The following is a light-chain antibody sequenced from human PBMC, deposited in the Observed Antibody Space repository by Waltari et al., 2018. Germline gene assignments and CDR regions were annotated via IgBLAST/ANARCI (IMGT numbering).Light chain of an antibody. CDR2: KAS. J-gene: IGKJ4*01. CDR1: QSISNW. V-gene: IGKV1-5*03. Sequence: DIQMTQSPSTLSASVGDRVTITCRASQSISNWLAWYQQKPGNAPKLLIYKASTLESGVPSRFSGSGSGTEFTLTISSLQPDDFATYDCQQYNSYSLLTFGGGTKVEIK. CDR3: QQYNSYSLLT.